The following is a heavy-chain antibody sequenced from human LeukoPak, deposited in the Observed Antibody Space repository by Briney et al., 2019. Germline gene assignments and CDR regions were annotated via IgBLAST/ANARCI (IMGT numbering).Heavy chain of an antibody. J-gene: IGHJ1*01. V-gene: IGHV3-23*01. CDR3: AKDRNDILTGHGPSGAEYFQH. CDR1: GFTFSSYW. CDR2: ISGSGGST. Sequence: GGSLRLSCAASGFTFSSYWMSWVRQAPGKGLEWVSAISGSGGSTYYADSVKGRFTISRDNSKNTLYLQMNSLRAEDTAVYYCAKDRNDILTGHGPSGAEYFQHWGQGTLVTVSS. D-gene: IGHD3-9*01.